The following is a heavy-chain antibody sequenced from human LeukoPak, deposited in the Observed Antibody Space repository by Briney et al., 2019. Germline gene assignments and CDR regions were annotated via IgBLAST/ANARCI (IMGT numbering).Heavy chain of an antibody. Sequence: SETLSLTCAVYGGSFSGYYWGWIRQPPGKGLEWIGEINHSGSTNYNPSLKSRVTISVDTSKNQFSLKLSSVTAADTAVYYCARRYYYGSGSHQAYFDYWGQGTLVTVSS. V-gene: IGHV4-34*01. CDR3: ARRYYYGSGSHQAYFDY. D-gene: IGHD3-10*01. CDR2: INHSGST. J-gene: IGHJ4*02. CDR1: GGSFSGYY.